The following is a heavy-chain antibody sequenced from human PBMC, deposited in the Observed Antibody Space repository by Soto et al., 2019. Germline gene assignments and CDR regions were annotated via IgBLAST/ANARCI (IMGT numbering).Heavy chain of an antibody. CDR2: ISAYDGNT. D-gene: IGHD3-22*01. CDR3: ARGGYYDSSGSRNYY. J-gene: IGHJ6*01. CDR1: CFTFSRYG. Sequence: GSVKVSFKAFCFTFSRYGINWGGQGPGKRVYWLGWISAYDGNTNYAQILQGRVSMTTDTSTNTAYMEVRSLRSDDTAVYYCARGGYYDSSGSRNYY. V-gene: IGHV1-18*01.